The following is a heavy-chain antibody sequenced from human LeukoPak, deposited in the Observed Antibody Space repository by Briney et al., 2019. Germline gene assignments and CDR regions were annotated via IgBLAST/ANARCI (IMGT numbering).Heavy chain of an antibody. CDR3: ARVLHKRNYDSTTYYGY. Sequence: GGSLRLSCAASRFTFSTYWMHWVRQAPGKGLVWVSRINSDGSSTGYADSVKGRFTISRDNAKNTLYLQMNSLRAEDTALYYCARVLHKRNYDSTTYYGYWGQGTLVTVSS. D-gene: IGHD3-22*01. J-gene: IGHJ4*02. CDR1: RFTFSTYW. CDR2: INSDGSST. V-gene: IGHV3-74*01.